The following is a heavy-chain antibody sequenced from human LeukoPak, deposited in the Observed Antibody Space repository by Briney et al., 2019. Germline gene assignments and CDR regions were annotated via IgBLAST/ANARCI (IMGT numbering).Heavy chain of an antibody. Sequence: ASVKVSCKASGYTFTSYYMHWVRQAPGQGLEWMGIINPSGGSTTYAQKFQGRVTMTRGTSTSTVYMELGSLRSEDTAVYYCASGIAEQRSDGYYGMDVWGQGTTVTVSS. CDR2: INPSGGST. CDR3: ASGIAEQRSDGYYGMDV. J-gene: IGHJ6*02. CDR1: GYTFTSYY. D-gene: IGHD6-25*01. V-gene: IGHV1-46*01.